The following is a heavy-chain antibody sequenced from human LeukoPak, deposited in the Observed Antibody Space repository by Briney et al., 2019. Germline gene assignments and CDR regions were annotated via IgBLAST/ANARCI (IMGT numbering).Heavy chain of an antibody. D-gene: IGHD4-17*01. V-gene: IGHV3-53*01. J-gene: IGHJ1*01. CDR2: IYSGGTT. CDR3: ARVDYGDDQYFQH. CDR1: GFIVSSNY. Sequence: GGSLRLSCAASGFIVSSNYMSWVRQAPGKGLEWVSVIYSGGTTYYADSVKGRFTISRDNSKNTLYLQMNSLRAEDTGVYYCARVDYGDDQYFQHWGRAPWSPSPQ.